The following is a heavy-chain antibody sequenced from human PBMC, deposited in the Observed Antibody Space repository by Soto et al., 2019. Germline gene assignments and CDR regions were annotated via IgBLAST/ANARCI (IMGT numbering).Heavy chain of an antibody. CDR2: IYYSGST. Sequence: SEPLSLTCTVSGGSISSGDYYWSWIRQPPGKGLEWIGYIYYSGSTYYNPSLKSRVTISVDTSKNQFSLKLSSVTAADTAVYYCASRDKWFGEVDAFDIWGQGTMVTVSS. V-gene: IGHV4-30-4*01. CDR3: ASRDKWFGEVDAFDI. D-gene: IGHD3-10*01. CDR1: GGSISSGDYY. J-gene: IGHJ3*02.